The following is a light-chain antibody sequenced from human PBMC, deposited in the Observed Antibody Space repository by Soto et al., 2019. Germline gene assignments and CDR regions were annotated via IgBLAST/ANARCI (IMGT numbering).Light chain of an antibody. CDR2: GAS. V-gene: IGKV3-20*01. Sequence: EIVLTQYPGTLSLSPGERATLSCRASQSVSSSYLAWYQQKPGQAPRLLIYGASSRATGIPDRFSGSGSGTDFTLTISRLEPEDFAVYYCHQYGSSPRTFGQGTKVDIK. CDR3: HQYGSSPRT. J-gene: IGKJ1*01. CDR1: QSVSSSY.